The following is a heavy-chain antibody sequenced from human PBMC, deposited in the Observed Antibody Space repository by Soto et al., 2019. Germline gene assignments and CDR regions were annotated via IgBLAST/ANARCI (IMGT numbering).Heavy chain of an antibody. CDR3: ARHGSN. V-gene: IGHV4-39*01. CDR1: GVSIINSSDY. CDR2: IYYSGIT. J-gene: IGHJ4*02. Sequence: SDPLPLTCPVAGVSIINSSDYWGWIRRPPGKGLEWIGTIYYSGITYYNPSLKRRVTISVDTSKNRFSLKLTSVTAADRAVYYCARHGSNWGQGTLVNLSS.